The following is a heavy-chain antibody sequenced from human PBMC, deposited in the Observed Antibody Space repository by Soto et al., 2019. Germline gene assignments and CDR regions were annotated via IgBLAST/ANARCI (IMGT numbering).Heavy chain of an antibody. CDR1: GGTFSSYT. J-gene: IGHJ4*02. CDR2: IIPILGIA. V-gene: IGHV1-69*08. D-gene: IGHD2-15*01. CDR3: ARDDGSSGGSLLVYFYY. Sequence: QVQLVQSGAEVKKPGSSVKVSCKASGGTFSSYTISWVRQAPGQGLEWMGRIIPILGIANYAQKFQGRVTITADKSTSTAYMELSSLRSEDTAVYYCARDDGSSGGSLLVYFYYWGQGTLVTVSS.